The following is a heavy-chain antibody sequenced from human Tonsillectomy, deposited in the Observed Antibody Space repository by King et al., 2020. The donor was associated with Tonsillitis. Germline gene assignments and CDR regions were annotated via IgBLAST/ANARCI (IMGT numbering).Heavy chain of an antibody. CDR1: GYTFTGYN. J-gene: IGHJ4*02. V-gene: IGHV1-2*02. D-gene: IGHD4-23*01. CDR3: ARGYGGNPPAFEY. CDR2: INPNSGGT. Sequence: VQLVESGAEVKKPGASVKVSCEASGYTFTGYNVHWVRQAPGRGLEWMGYINPNSGGTDYPQTFQGRVIMTTDTSISTAYMEMNSLTSDDTAVYYCARGYGGNPPAFEYWGQGTLVTVSS.